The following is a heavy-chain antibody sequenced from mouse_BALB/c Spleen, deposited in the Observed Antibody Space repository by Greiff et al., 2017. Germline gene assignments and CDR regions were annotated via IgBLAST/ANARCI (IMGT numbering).Heavy chain of an antibody. V-gene: IGHV5-15*02. CDR2: ISNLAYSI. D-gene: IGHD1-2*01. CDR3: ARYQSAGYRYFDY. Sequence: EVKLVESGGGLVQPGGSLKLSCAASGFTFSDYGMAWVRQAPGKGLEWVAFISNLAYSIYYADTVTGRFTISRENAKNTLYLEMSSLRSEDTAMYYCARYQSAGYRYFDYWGQGTTVTVSS. CDR1: GFTFSDYG. J-gene: IGHJ2*01.